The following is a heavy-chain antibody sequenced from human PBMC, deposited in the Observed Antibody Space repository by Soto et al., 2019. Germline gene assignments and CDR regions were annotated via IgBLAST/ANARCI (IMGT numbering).Heavy chain of an antibody. V-gene: IGHV4-31*03. Sequence: SETLSLTCNVSGGSISGGRYYWNWIRQHPGKGLEWIGNIYDNGITYYNPSLKSRVIISEDTSKNQFSLRLSSVTAADTAVYYCSRDRGFGMDVWGQGTTVTVSS. CDR2: IYDNGIT. CDR3: SRDRGFGMDV. J-gene: IGHJ6*02. CDR1: GGSISGGRYY.